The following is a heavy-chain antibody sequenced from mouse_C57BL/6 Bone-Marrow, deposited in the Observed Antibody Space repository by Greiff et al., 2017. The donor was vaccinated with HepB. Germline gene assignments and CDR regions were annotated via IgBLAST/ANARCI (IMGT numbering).Heavy chain of an antibody. J-gene: IGHJ3*01. Sequence: QVQLQQPGAELVMPGASVKLSCKASGYTFTSYWMHWVKQRPGQGLEWIGEIDPSDSYTNYNQKFKGKSTLTVDKSSSTAYMQLSSLTSEDSAVYYCARETNWDGFAYWGQGTLVTVSA. CDR2: IDPSDSYT. CDR1: GYTFTSYW. CDR3: ARETNWDGFAY. V-gene: IGHV1-69*01. D-gene: IGHD4-1*01.